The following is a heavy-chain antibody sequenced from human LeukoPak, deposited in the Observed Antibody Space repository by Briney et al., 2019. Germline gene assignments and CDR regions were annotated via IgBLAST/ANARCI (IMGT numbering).Heavy chain of an antibody. CDR3: AKDKTGYDSSGYYRGYYFDY. V-gene: IGHV3-30*18. J-gene: IGHJ4*02. D-gene: IGHD3-22*01. CDR1: GFTFSSYG. CDR2: ISYDGSNK. Sequence: GGSLRLSCAASGFTFSSYGMHWVRQAPGKGLEWVAVISYDGSNKYYADSVKGRFTISRDNSKNTLYLQMNSLRAEDKAVYYCAKDKTGYDSSGYYRGYYFDYWGQGTLVTVSS.